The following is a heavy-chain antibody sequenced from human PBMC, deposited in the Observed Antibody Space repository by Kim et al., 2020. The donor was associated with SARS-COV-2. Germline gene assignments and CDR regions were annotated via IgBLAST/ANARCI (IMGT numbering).Heavy chain of an antibody. D-gene: IGHD3-10*01. CDR3: ARDRGIGELIAY. Sequence: YYPDPVKGRFTKDRDNAKNSLYLKMNSLRVEDTAVYYCARDRGIGELIAYWGQGSLVTVSS. V-gene: IGHV3-21*01. J-gene: IGHJ4*02.